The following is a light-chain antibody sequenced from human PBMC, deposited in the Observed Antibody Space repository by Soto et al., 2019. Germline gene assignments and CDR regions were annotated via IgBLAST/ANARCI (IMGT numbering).Light chain of an antibody. CDR1: QSVRNNY. CDR3: LQYGTTPRN. Sequence: EMVLTQSPCTLSLSPGARATLSCGASQSVRNNYLAWYQHNPGQAPRLLIYSASNRASGIPDRFSGSGSGTDFAVTISRLEPEDFAVYYCLQYGTTPRNFGQGTKLEIK. J-gene: IGKJ2*01. V-gene: IGKV3-20*01. CDR2: SAS.